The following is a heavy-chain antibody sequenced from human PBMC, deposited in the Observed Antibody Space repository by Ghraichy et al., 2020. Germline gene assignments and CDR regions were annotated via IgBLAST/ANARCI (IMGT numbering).Heavy chain of an antibody. V-gene: IGHV3-48*02. CDR2: ITRSGSFK. CDR3: ARGSSVVRFYYYDGMDV. Sequence: GGSLRLSCVGSGLSDYSMNWVRQSPGKGLEWISYITRSGSFKSYADSVKGRFTISRDNAQNSLYLQMNSLRDEDTAVYYCARGSSVVRFYYYDGMDVWGQGTTVTVSS. CDR1: GLSDYS. J-gene: IGHJ6*02. D-gene: IGHD4-23*01.